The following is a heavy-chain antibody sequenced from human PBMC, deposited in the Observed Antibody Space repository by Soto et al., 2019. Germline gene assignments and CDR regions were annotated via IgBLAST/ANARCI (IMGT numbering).Heavy chain of an antibody. CDR2: ITPIYPTT. D-gene: IGHD5-18*01. CDR1: GGTFYTYT. V-gene: IGHV1-69*15. CDR3: SRIPRYSFPTSDDLDS. Sequence: QVQLVKSGAEVMKPGSSVPVSCKASGGTFYTYTFSWVRQAPGQGLEWMGSITPIYPTTNYAEKFQGRLTVTADCSTNTAYMELTSLTSEDTAVYYCSRIPRYSFPTSDDLDSWGQGTLVTVSS. J-gene: IGHJ4*02.